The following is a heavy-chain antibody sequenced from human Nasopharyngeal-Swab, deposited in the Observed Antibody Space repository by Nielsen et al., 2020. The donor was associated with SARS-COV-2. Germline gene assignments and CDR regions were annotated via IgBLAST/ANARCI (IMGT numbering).Heavy chain of an antibody. D-gene: IGHD2-15*01. Sequence: ASVKVSCKASCSTFTRYYIHWVRQAPGQGLEWMGIINPGGGSARYSQNFQGRVTMTRDTSTSTVYMELSSLRSEDTAVYYCARGGDPREVVAATDCFDPWGQGTLVTVSS. CDR1: CSTFTRYY. CDR3: ARGGDPREVVAATDCFDP. V-gene: IGHV1-46*01. J-gene: IGHJ5*02. CDR2: INPGGGSA.